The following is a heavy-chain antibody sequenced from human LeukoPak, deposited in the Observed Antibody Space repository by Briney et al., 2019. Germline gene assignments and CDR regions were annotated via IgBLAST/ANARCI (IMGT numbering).Heavy chain of an antibody. Sequence: PSGTLSLTCAVSGGSISSSNWWSWVRQPPGKGLEWIGEIYHSGSTNYNPSLKSRVTISVDKSKNQFSLKLSSVTAADTAVYYCARAGDIVVVPAAIVRQLEYYFDYWGQGTLVTVSS. CDR1: GGSISSSNW. CDR3: ARAGDIVVVPAAIVRQLEYYFDY. CDR2: IYHSGST. D-gene: IGHD2-2*02. V-gene: IGHV4-4*02. J-gene: IGHJ4*02.